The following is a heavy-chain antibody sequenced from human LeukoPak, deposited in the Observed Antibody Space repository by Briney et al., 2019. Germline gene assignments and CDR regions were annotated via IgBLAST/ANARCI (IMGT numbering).Heavy chain of an antibody. CDR2: ISSSSYI. Sequence: GGSLRLSCAASGFTFSSYSMNWIRQAPGKGLEWVSSISSSSYIYYAASVKGRFTISRDNAKNSLYLQMNSLRAEDTAVYYCARGNGYGAVAGTFDYWGQGTLVTVSS. D-gene: IGHD6-19*01. CDR3: ARGNGYGAVAGTFDY. CDR1: GFTFSSYS. J-gene: IGHJ4*02. V-gene: IGHV3-21*01.